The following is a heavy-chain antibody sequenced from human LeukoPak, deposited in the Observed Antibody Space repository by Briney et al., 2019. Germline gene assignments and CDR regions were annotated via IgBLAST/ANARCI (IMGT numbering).Heavy chain of an antibody. CDR2: ISGGGGRT. D-gene: IGHD3-22*01. J-gene: IGHJ4*02. Sequence: PGGSLRLSCAASGFTFSSYAMSWVRQAPGEGLEWVSAISGGGGRTYYADSGKGRLTISRDNSKNTLYLQMNSLRAAHTAVYYCAKAPSMIVEEKDYWGQGTLVTVPS. CDR1: GFTFSSYA. V-gene: IGHV3-23*01. CDR3: AKAPSMIVEEKDY.